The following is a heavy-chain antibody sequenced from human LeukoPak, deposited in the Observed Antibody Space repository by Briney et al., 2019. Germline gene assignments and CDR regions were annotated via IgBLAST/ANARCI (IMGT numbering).Heavy chain of an antibody. CDR2: ISGSGGST. CDR1: GFTFSTYA. D-gene: IGHD6-19*01. J-gene: IGHJ4*02. Sequence: GGSLRLSCAASGFTFSTYAMSWVRQAPGKGVEWVSAISGSGGSTYYADSVKGRFTISRDNSKTTLYLQMNSLRAEDTAVYYCARDDHGGSGWRDYFDYWGQGTLVTVSS. CDR3: ARDDHGGSGWRDYFDY. V-gene: IGHV3-23*01.